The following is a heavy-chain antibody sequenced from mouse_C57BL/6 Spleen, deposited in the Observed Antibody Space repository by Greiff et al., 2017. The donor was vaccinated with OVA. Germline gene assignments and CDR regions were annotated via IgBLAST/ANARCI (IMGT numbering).Heavy chain of an antibody. CDR1: GYTFTDYY. Sequence: VQLQQSGPELVKPGASVKISCKASGYTFTDYYMNWVKQSHGKSLEWIGDINPINGGTSYNQKFKGKATLTVDKSSSTAYMELRSLTSEDSAVYYCARNAMDYWGQGTSVTVSS. V-gene: IGHV1-26*01. J-gene: IGHJ4*01. CDR3: ARNAMDY. CDR2: INPINGGT.